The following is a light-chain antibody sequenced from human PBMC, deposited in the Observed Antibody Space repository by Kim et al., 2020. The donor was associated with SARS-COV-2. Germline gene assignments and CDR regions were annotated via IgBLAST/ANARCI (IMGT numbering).Light chain of an antibody. CDR1: SSDVGGYIY. V-gene: IGLV2-11*01. Sequence: PGRSVTTPCTGTSSDVGGYIYVSWYQHHPGKAPKLMIYDVTKRPSGVPDRFSGSKSGNTASLTISGLQAEDEADYYCCSYAGSYWVFGGGTQLTVL. CDR2: DVT. J-gene: IGLJ3*02. CDR3: CSYAGSYWV.